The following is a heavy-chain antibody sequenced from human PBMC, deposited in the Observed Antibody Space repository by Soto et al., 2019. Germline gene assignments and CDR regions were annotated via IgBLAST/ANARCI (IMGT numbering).Heavy chain of an antibody. CDR1: GFTFSSDW. J-gene: IGHJ4*02. CDR3: ARDPSSDYDYIWGSYTDY. CDR2: INSDGSST. D-gene: IGHD3-16*01. Sequence: GGSLRLSCAASGFTFSSDWMHWVRQAPGKGLVWVSRINSDGSSTSYADSVKGRFTISRDNAKSTLYLQMNSLRAEDTAVYYCARDPSSDYDYIWGSYTDYWGQGTLVTVSS. V-gene: IGHV3-74*01.